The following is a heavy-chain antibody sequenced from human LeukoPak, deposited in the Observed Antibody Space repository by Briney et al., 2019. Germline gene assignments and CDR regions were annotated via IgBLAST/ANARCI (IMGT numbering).Heavy chain of an antibody. D-gene: IGHD3-10*01. CDR1: GFTFTSYY. CDR2: ISPSGGST. Sequence: ASVKVSCKASGFTFTSYYMHWVRQAPGQGLEWMAMISPSGGSTSYAKKFQGRVTLTRDTCTSTVYMELSSLRSEDTALFYCARVEISGSYGTFDIWGQGTMVTVSS. J-gene: IGHJ3*02. CDR3: ARVEISGSYGTFDI. V-gene: IGHV1-46*01.